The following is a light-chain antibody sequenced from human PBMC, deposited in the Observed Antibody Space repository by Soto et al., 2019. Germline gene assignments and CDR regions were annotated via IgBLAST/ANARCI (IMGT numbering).Light chain of an antibody. CDR3: SSYADSNNLV. CDR1: SSDVGGHDF. CDR2: DVT. Sequence: QSALTQPPSASGSPGQSVTISCAGTSSDVGGHDFVSWYQQHPGKAPQLMIYDVTRRPSGVPRRFSGSKSGNTASLTVSGLQAEDEATYFCSSYADSNNLVFGGGTKLTVL. J-gene: IGLJ2*01. V-gene: IGLV2-8*01.